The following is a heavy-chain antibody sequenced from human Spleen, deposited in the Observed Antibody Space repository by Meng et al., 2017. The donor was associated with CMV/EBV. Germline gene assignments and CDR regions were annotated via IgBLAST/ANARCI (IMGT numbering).Heavy chain of an antibody. Sequence: LCCVASGFSFRSYWMHWVRQGPGKGLVWVSRITADGTITSYADSVRGRFTISRDNAKNTLYLHMDSLTAEDTAMYYCARDATLPDYWGQGTLVTVSS. CDR3: ARDATLPDY. CDR2: ITADGTIT. CDR1: GFSFRSYW. J-gene: IGHJ4*02. V-gene: IGHV3-74*01. D-gene: IGHD2-2*01.